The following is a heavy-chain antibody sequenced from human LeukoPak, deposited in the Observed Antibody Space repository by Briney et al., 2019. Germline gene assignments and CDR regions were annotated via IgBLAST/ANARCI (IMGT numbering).Heavy chain of an antibody. J-gene: IGHJ3*02. V-gene: IGHV3-48*03. CDR1: GFTFSSYE. Sequence: GGSLRLSCAASGFTFSSYEMNWVRQAPGKGLEWVSCISSSGSPIYYADSVKGRFTISRDNAKNSLYLQMNSLRAEDTAVYYCASFDYATPDAFDIWGQGTMVTVSS. CDR3: ASFDYATPDAFDI. CDR2: ISSSGSPI. D-gene: IGHD4-17*01.